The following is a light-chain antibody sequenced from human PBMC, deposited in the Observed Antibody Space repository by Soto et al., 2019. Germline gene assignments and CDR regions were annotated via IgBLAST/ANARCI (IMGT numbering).Light chain of an antibody. CDR1: QSVSSSY. Sequence: EIVLTQSPGTLSLSPGERATLSCRASQSVSSSYLAWYQQKPGQAPRLLIYGASSRATGIPDRFSGSGSGTDFTLTISRLAPDDFAVYYCQQYGSSVWWTFGQGPKLELK. V-gene: IGKV3-20*01. CDR3: QQYGSSVWWT. J-gene: IGKJ2*02. CDR2: GAS.